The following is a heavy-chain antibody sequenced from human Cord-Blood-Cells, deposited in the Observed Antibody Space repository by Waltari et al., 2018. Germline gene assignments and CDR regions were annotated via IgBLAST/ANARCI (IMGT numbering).Heavy chain of an antibody. CDR3: AGPSGYDPYGMDV. Sequence: QVQLVQSGAEVKKPGASVKVSCKASGYTFTGYYMHWVRQAPGQGLEWMGWINPNMGGTNYAQKCQGRVTRTRDTSISPAYMELSRLGSDDTAVYYCAGPSGYDPYGMDVWGQGTTVTVSS. V-gene: IGHV1-2*02. D-gene: IGHD5-12*01. J-gene: IGHJ6*02. CDR1: GYTFTGYY. CDR2: INPNMGGT.